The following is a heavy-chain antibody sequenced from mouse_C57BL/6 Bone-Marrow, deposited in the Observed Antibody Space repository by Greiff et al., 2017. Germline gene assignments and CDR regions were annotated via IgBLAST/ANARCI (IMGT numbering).Heavy chain of an antibody. J-gene: IGHJ3*01. V-gene: IGHV1-4*01. Sequence: QVQLQESGAELARPGASVKMSCKASGYTFTSYTMHWVKQRPGQGLEWIGYINPSSGYTKYNQKFKDKATLTADKSSSTAYMQLSSLTSEDSAVYYGARLYYEYGGFAYWGQGTLVTVSA. CDR2: INPSSGYT. CDR1: GYTFTSYT. CDR3: ARLYYEYGGFAY. D-gene: IGHD2-4*01.